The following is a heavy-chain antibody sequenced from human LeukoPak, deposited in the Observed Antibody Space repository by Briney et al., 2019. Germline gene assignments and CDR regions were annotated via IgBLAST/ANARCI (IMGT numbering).Heavy chain of an antibody. CDR3: ARESGTDAFDI. D-gene: IGHD6-13*01. CDR2: INPNSGGT. V-gene: IGHV1-2*02. Sequence: VASVKVSCKASGYTFTGYDMHWVRQAPGQGLEWMGWINPNSGGTNYAQKFQGRVTMTRDTSISTAYMELSRLRSDDTAVYYCARESGTDAFDIWGQGTMVTVSS. J-gene: IGHJ3*02. CDR1: GYTFTGYD.